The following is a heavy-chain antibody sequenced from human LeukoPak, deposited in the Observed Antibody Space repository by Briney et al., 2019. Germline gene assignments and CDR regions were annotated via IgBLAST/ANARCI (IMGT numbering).Heavy chain of an antibody. CDR1: GFTFNIYG. V-gene: IGHV3-30*02. D-gene: IGHD1-26*01. Sequence: GGSLRLSCAASGFTFNIYGMHWVRQAPGKGLEWGTFIGSDGNNKYYADSVKGRFTISRDNPKNTLYLQMNSLRTEDTGVYYCARELVNVGATSGYYYYGMDVWGQGTTVTVSS. J-gene: IGHJ6*02. CDR3: ARELVNVGATSGYYYYGMDV. CDR2: IGSDGNNK.